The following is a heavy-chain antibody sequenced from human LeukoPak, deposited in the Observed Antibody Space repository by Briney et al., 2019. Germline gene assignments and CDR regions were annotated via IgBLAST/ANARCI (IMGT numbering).Heavy chain of an antibody. CDR2: IYSGGST. CDR3: MKDIGYDYVRGEGNFYDY. D-gene: IGHD3-16*01. Sequence: GGSLRLSCAASGFTFNNYAMSWVRQAPGQGLEWVSVIYSGGSTYYAASVKGRFTISRDNSRNPLYLQINSLTAGAPAAYYCMKDIGYDYVRGEGNFYDYWGQGTLVTVYS. J-gene: IGHJ4*02. V-gene: IGHV3-23*03. CDR1: GFTFNNYA.